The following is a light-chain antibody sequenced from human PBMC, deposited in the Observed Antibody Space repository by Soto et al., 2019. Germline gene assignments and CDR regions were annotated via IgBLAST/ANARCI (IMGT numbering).Light chain of an antibody. Sequence: DIQMTQSPSTLSASLGDRVTITRRASQSISSWLAWYQQKPGKAPNLLIYTASTLESGVPSRFSGTGSGTEFTLTISSLQPDDFTTYYCQQYKSYPWTFGQGTKVDIK. CDR1: QSISSW. J-gene: IGKJ1*01. CDR2: TAS. V-gene: IGKV1-5*03. CDR3: QQYKSYPWT.